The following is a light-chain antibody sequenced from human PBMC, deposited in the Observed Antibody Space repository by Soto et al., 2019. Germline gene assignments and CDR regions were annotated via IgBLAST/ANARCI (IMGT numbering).Light chain of an antibody. Sequence: DVVLTQSPDSLTMSLGETATITCRTSQSALFSASNKNYIAWYQRRPGQPLRLLFYWASTRASGVPERFTGSGSWTDFTLTISSLQPDDAAIYYCQQYFSIPMFTFAQGTKLQI. CDR2: WAS. J-gene: IGKJ2*01. CDR3: QQYFSIPMFT. CDR1: QSALFSASNKNY. V-gene: IGKV4-1*01.